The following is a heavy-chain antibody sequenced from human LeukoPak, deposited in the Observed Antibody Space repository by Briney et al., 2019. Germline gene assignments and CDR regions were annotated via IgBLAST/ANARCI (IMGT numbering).Heavy chain of an antibody. CDR2: IYHSGST. J-gene: IGHJ5*02. Sequence: KPSETLSLTCAVSGYSISSGYYWGWTRQPPGKGLEWIGSIYHSGSTYYNPSLKSRVTISVDTSKNQFSLKLSSVTAADTAVYYCARGEVVVVPAAIRFDPWGQGTLVTVSS. CDR3: ARGEVVVVPAAIRFDP. CDR1: GYSISSGYY. D-gene: IGHD2-2*01. V-gene: IGHV4-38-2*01.